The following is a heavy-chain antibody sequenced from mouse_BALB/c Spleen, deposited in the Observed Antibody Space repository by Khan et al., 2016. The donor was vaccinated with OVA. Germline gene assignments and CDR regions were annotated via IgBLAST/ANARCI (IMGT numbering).Heavy chain of an antibody. Sequence: LQESGAELAKPGASVKMSCKASGYTFTSYWMHWVKQRPGQGLEWIGYINPSTGYTEYNQKFKDKATLTADKSSSTAYMQLSSLTSEDSAVYYCARSLRPRFDYWGQGTTLTVSS. CDR3: ARSLRPRFDY. V-gene: IGHV1-7*01. CDR2: INPSTGYT. J-gene: IGHJ2*01. D-gene: IGHD1-2*01. CDR1: GYTFTSYW.